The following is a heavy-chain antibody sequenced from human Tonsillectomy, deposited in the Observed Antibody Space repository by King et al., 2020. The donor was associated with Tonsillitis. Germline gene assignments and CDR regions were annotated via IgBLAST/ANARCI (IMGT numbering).Heavy chain of an antibody. CDR2: IYYSGST. Sequence: VQLQESGPGLVKPSETLSLTCTVSGGSISSYYWSWIRQPPGKGLEWIGYIYYSGSTNYNPSLKSRVTISVDTSKNQFSLKLSAVTAADTAVYYCARDRRGYGDYGRWFDPWGQGTLVTVSS. CDR1: GGSISSYY. CDR3: ARDRRGYGDYGRWFDP. J-gene: IGHJ5*02. D-gene: IGHD4-17*01. V-gene: IGHV4-59*01.